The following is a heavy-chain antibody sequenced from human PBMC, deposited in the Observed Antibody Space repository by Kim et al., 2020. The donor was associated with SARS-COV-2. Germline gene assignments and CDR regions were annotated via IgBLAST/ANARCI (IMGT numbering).Heavy chain of an antibody. CDR3: ARAPAWGAYTSTYYYFDS. CDR2: MNPNSGNT. V-gene: IGHV1-8*01. J-gene: IGHJ4*02. D-gene: IGHD6-13*01. Sequence: ASVKVSCKASGYTFTSYDINWVRQATGQGLEWVGWMNPNSGNTGYAQKFQGRVTMTRNTSISTAYMELSSLRSEDTAVYYCARAPAWGAYTSTYYYFDSWGQGTLVTVSS. CDR1: GYTFTSYD.